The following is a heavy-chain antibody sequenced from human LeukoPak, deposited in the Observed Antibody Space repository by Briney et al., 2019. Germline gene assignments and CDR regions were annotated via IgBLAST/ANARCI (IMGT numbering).Heavy chain of an antibody. D-gene: IGHD3-22*01. CDR2: IYYSGST. CDR1: GGSISSYY. V-gene: IGHV4-59*01. Sequence: SETLSLTCTVSGGSISSYYWSWIRQPPGKGLEWIGYIYYSGSTNYNPSLKSRVTISVDTSKDQFSLKLSSVTAADTAMYYCARDSYDSSGNYRSFDYWGQGTQVTVSS. CDR3: ARDSYDSSGNYRSFDY. J-gene: IGHJ4*02.